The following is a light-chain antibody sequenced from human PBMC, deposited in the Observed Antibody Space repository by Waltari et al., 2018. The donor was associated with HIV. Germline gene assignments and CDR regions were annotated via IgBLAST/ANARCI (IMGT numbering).Light chain of an antibody. CDR3: SSYTTSGSVL. J-gene: IGLJ2*01. CDR2: EDT. V-gene: IGLV2-14*03. CDR1: TIPSNS. Sequence: QSALRQPASVSGSPEQSVSISCTGPTIPSNSVSWYQQHPGKAPKLMIFEDTSRPSGVSNRFSGSKSGNTASLTISGLQVEDEADYYCSSYTTSGSVLFGGGTNLTVL.